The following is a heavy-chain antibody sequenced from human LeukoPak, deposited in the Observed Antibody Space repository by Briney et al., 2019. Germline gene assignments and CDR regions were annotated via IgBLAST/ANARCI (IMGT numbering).Heavy chain of an antibody. V-gene: IGHV1-69*13. J-gene: IGHJ5*02. CDR2: IIPIFGTA. Sequence: SVKVSCKASGGTFSNYAISWVRQAPGQGLEWMGGIIPIFGTANYAQKFQGRVTITADESTSTAYMELSSLRSEDTAVYYCARRRSSWHNWFDPWGQGTLVTVSS. D-gene: IGHD6-13*01. CDR3: ARRRSSWHNWFDP. CDR1: GGTFSNYA.